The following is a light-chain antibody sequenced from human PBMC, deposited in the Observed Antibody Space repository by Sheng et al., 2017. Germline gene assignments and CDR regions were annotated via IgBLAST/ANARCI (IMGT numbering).Light chain of an antibody. CDR1: SSDVGGYNY. Sequence: QSVLTQPPSASGSPGQSVTISCTGTSSDVGGYNYVSWYQQHPGKAPKLLIYDVSKWPSGVPDRFSGSKSGNTASLTVSGLQAEDEADYYCSSHAGSSTLFGGGTELTVL. CDR2: DVS. J-gene: IGLJ3*02. V-gene: IGLV2-8*01. CDR3: SSHAGSSTL.